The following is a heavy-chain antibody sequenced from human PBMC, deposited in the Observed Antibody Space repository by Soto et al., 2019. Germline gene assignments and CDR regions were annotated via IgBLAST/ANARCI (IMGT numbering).Heavy chain of an antibody. CDR1: GGSFSGYY. D-gene: IGHD4-17*01. CDR2: INHSGST. Sequence: PSETLSLTCAVYGGSFSGYYWSWIRQPPGKGLEWIGEINHSGSTNYNPSLKSRVTISVDTSKNQFSLKLSSVTAADTAVYYCARGLDSEDYGDYYFDYWGQGTLVTVSS. CDR3: ARGLDSEDYGDYYFDY. J-gene: IGHJ4*02. V-gene: IGHV4-34*01.